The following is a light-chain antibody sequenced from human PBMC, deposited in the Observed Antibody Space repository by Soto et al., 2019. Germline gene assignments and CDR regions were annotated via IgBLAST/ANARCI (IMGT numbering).Light chain of an antibody. V-gene: IGKV3-15*01. CDR2: GAS. Sequence: EIVLTQSPGTLSLSPGERATLSCRAIQSVSSSYLAWYQQKPGQAPRLLIYGASTRATGIPARFSGSGSGTEFTLTISSLQSEDFAVYYCQHYNNWPPWTFGQGTKV. J-gene: IGKJ1*01. CDR1: QSVSSSY. CDR3: QHYNNWPPWT.